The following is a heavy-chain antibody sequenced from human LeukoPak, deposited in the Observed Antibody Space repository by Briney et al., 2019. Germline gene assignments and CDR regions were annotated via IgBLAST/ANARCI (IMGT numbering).Heavy chain of an antibody. D-gene: IGHD3-3*01. V-gene: IGHV3-49*04. CDR2: IRSNGYGGTT. J-gene: IGHJ6*02. CDR1: GFTLGDYA. CDR3: SRGTIFGVVVMYYSGMDV. Sequence: GGSLRLYCAASGFTLGDYALSWVRQAPGKGLEWVGLIRSNGYGGTTEYAASVKGRFTISRDDSKSIAYLQMNSLKTEDTAVYYCSRGTIFGVVVMYYSGMDVWGQGTTVTVSS.